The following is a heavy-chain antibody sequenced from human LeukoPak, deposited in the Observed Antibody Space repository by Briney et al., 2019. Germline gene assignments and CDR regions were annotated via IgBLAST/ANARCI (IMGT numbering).Heavy chain of an antibody. J-gene: IGHJ4*02. CDR2: ISSDGIYQ. Sequence: GGSLRLSCAASGFTFDKHAMHWVRQAPGKGLEWLAAISSDGIYQYYADSVKGRFAISRDNSRLTVSLQMNSLKPADTAVYYCAKVPGGGDLQNYWGQGTLVTVSS. CDR1: GFTFDKHA. V-gene: IGHV3-30*09. CDR3: AKVPGGGDLQNY. D-gene: IGHD2-21*02.